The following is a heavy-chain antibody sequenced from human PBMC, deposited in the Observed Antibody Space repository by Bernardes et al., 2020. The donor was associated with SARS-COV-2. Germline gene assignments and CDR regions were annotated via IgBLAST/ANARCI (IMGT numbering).Heavy chain of an antibody. V-gene: IGHV3-9*01. D-gene: IGHD2-21*02. CDR1: GFNYDIYA. J-gene: IGHJ4*02. CDR2: ILWNSGNI. CDR3: ARDLGVVTAAIGF. Sequence: GGSLRLSCTTSGFNYDIYAMHWVRQAPGKGLEWVSGILWNSGNIGYADSVRGRFTISRDSAKNSLSLQMNSLRTEDTALYYCARDLGVVTAAIGFWGQGTLVTVSS.